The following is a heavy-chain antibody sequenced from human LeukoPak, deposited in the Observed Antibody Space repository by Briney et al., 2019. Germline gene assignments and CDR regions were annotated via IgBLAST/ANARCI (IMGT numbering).Heavy chain of an antibody. J-gene: IGHJ5*02. V-gene: IGHV4-61*01. CDR1: GGSVSSGSYY. CDR3: AREEGVRGVPLFDP. CDR2: IYYSGST. Sequence: PSETLSLTCTVSGGSVSSGSYYWSWIRQPPGKGLEWIGYIYYSGSTNYNPSLKSRVTISVDTSKNQFSLELSSVTAADTAVYYCAREEGVRGVPLFDPWGQGTLVTVSS. D-gene: IGHD3-10*01.